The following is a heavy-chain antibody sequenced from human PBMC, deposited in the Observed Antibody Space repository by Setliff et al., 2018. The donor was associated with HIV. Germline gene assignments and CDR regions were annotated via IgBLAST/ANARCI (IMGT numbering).Heavy chain of an antibody. CDR3: ARRRVANTGWGDLDL. CDR1: GGTFSSYA. V-gene: IGHV1-69*05. J-gene: IGHJ4*02. D-gene: IGHD3-16*01. CDR2: IIPIFGTA. Sequence: SVKVSCKASGGTFSSYAISWVRQAPGQGLEWMGGIIPIFGTANYAQKFQGRVTITTDNPKNSLYLQMDNLRVEDTAIYYCARRRVANTGWGDLDLWGQGSSVTVSS.